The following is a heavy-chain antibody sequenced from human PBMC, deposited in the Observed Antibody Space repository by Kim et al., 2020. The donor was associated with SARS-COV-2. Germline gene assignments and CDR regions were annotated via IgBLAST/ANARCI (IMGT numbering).Heavy chain of an antibody. D-gene: IGHD6-19*01. Sequence: GGSLRLSCAASGFTFSSYAMHWVRQAPGKGLEWVAVISYDGSNKYYADSVKGRFTISRDNSKNTLYLQMNSLRAEDTAVYYCAREHSGAGSRLDIAVAGESVDFDYWGQGTLVTVSS. CDR1: GFTFSSYA. J-gene: IGHJ4*02. CDR3: AREHSGAGSRLDIAVAGESVDFDY. CDR2: ISYDGSNK. V-gene: IGHV3-30*04.